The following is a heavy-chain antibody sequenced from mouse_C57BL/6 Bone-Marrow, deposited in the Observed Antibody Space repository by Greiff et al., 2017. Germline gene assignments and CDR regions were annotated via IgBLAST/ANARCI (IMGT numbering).Heavy chain of an antibody. CDR1: GYTFTSYW. J-gene: IGHJ4*01. CDR2: IDPSDSYT. V-gene: IGHV1-50*01. CDR3: ARDYSPYYYAMDY. D-gene: IGHD2-12*01. Sequence: VQLQQPGAELVKPGASVKLSCKASGYTFTSYWMQWVKQRPGQGLEWIGEIDPSDSYTNYNQKFKGKATLTVDTSSSTAYMQLSSLTSEDSAVYYCARDYSPYYYAMDYWGQGTPVTVSS.